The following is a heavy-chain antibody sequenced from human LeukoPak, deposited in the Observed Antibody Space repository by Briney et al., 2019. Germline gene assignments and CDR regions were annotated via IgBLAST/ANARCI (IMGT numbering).Heavy chain of an antibody. Sequence: SEILSLTCTVSGGSISSYYWNWIRQPPGKALEWIGYIYYSGSTNYNPSLKSRVTISVDTSKNQFSLKLSSVTAADTAVYYCARGCSSTSCDPYYYYAMDVWGQGTTVTVSS. D-gene: IGHD2-2*01. CDR3: ARGCSSTSCDPYYYYAMDV. V-gene: IGHV4-59*01. J-gene: IGHJ6*02. CDR2: IYYSGST. CDR1: GGSISSYY.